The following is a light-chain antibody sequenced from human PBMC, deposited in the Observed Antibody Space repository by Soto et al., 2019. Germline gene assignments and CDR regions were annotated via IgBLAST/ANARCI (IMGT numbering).Light chain of an antibody. CDR3: QQYGSSPPYT. CDR1: QSVNNNY. Sequence: EVVLTQSPGTLSLSPGERATLSCRASQSVNNNYVAWYQQKPGQAPRLLIFGSSDRATVIPDRFSGSGSGTDFTLTISRLEPEDFAVYYCQQYGSSPPYTFGQGTKLEIK. V-gene: IGKV3-20*01. CDR2: GSS. J-gene: IGKJ2*01.